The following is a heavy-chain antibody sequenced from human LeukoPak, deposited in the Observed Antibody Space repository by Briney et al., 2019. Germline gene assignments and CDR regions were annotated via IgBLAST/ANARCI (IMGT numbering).Heavy chain of an antibody. J-gene: IGHJ4*02. CDR1: GFTFSSYG. D-gene: IGHD3-22*01. Sequence: PGGSLRLSCAASGFTFSSYGMHWVRQAPGKGLEWVAFIRYDGSNKYYADSVKGRFTISRDNSKNTLYLQMNSLRAEDTAIYYCARRGNFDSGGYDYWGQGTLVTVSS. V-gene: IGHV3-30*02. CDR3: ARRGNFDSGGYDY. CDR2: IRYDGSNK.